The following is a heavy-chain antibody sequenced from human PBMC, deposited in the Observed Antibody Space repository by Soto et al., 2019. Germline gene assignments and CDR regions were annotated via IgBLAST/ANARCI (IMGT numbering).Heavy chain of an antibody. CDR1: GGSISSYF. CDR2: VYYTGTT. J-gene: IGHJ4*02. D-gene: IGHD6-13*01. CDR3: ARDLAAVPRAFDY. Sequence: TSETLSLTCTVSGGSISSYFYIWVRQPPGKGLEWIGSVYYTGTTDYNPSLKSRVTISVDTSKTQFSLNLRSVTAADTAVYYCARDLAAVPRAFDYWGRGTLVTVPS. V-gene: IGHV4-59*01.